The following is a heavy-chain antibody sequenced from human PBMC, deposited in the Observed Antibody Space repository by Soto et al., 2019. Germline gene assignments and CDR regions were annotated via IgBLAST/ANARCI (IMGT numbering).Heavy chain of an antibody. CDR2: IYYSGST. CDR3: ARVGYSYGFDY. V-gene: IGHV4-59*01. CDR1: GGSISSYY. J-gene: IGHJ4*02. Sequence: ASETLSLTCTVSGGSISSYYWSRIRQPPGKGLEWIGYIYYSGSTNYNPSLKSRVTISVDTSKNQFSLKLSSVTAADTAVYYCARVGYSYGFDYWGQGTLVTVSS. D-gene: IGHD5-18*01.